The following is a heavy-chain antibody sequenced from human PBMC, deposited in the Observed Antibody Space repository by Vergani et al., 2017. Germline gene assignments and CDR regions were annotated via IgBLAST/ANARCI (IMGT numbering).Heavy chain of an antibody. CDR2: IYSGGST. D-gene: IGHD2/OR15-2a*01. Sequence: VQLVESGGGVVQPGRSLRLSCAASGFTFSSYAMSWVRQAPGKGLEWVSVIYSGGSTYYADSVKGRFTISRHNSKNTLYLQMNSLRAEDTAVYYCARDFWPDIWGQGTMVTVSS. V-gene: IGHV3-53*04. CDR1: GFTFSSYA. J-gene: IGHJ3*02. CDR3: ARDFWPDI.